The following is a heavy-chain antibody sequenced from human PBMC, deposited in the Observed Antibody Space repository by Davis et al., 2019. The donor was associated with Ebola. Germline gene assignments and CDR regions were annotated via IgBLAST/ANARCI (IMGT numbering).Heavy chain of an antibody. D-gene: IGHD3-22*01. CDR1: GFTFSDYG. CDR2: ISGAGGNT. Sequence: GGSLRLSCAGSGFTFSDYGMNWVRQAPGKGLEWVSYISGAGGNTYYADSVKGRFTLSRDNSKSLLYLQMNRLRADDTAVYYCAKGDRTTLYYDTGDDYWGQGTLVTVSS. J-gene: IGHJ4*02. CDR3: AKGDRTTLYYDTGDDY. V-gene: IGHV3-23*01.